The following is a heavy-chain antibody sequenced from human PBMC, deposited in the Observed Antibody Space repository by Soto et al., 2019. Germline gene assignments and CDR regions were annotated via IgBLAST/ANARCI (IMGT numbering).Heavy chain of an antibody. J-gene: IGHJ4*02. CDR3: ARGNYYDSSGYSHYFDY. CDR1: GGTFSSDA. D-gene: IGHD3-22*01. V-gene: IGHV1-69*01. Sequence: QVQLVQSGAEVKKPGSSVKVSCKASGGTFSSDAISWVRQAPGQGLEWMGGIIPIFGTANYAQKFQGRVTITADESTSTAYMELSSLRSEDTAVYYCARGNYYDSSGYSHYFDYWGQGTLVTVSS. CDR2: IIPIFGTA.